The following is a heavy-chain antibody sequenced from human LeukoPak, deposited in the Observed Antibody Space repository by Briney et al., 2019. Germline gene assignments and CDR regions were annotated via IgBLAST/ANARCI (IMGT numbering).Heavy chain of an antibody. CDR3: ARRAGEYSHPYDY. CDR2: IYSGGNT. Sequence: GGSLRLSCTVSGFTVSINSMSWVRQAPGKGLEWVSFIYSGGNTHYSDSVKGRFTISRDNSKNTLYLQMNSLRAEDTAVYYCARRAGEYSHPYDYWGQGALVTVSS. J-gene: IGHJ4*02. V-gene: IGHV3-53*01. D-gene: IGHD4-17*01. CDR1: GFTVSINS.